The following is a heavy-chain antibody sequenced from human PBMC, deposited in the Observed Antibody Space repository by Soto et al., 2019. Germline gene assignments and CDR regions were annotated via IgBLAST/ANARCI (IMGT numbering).Heavy chain of an antibody. CDR1: GFSLTTSGVG. Sequence: QITLKESGPTLVKPTQTLTLTCTFSGFSLTTSGVGVGWIRQPPGKALEWLALIYWDDDKRYSPSLKGRRTISKDTSKNEVVVTMTNMNPVDTAIYYCAYLGHDTPVSLFDCWGQGTLMTVFS. J-gene: IGHJ4*02. CDR2: IYWDDDK. D-gene: IGHD3-9*01. V-gene: IGHV2-5*02. CDR3: AYLGHDTPVSLFDC.